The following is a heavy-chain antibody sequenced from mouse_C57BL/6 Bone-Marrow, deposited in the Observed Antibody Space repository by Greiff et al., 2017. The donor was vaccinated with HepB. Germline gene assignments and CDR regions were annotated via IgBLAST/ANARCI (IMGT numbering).Heavy chain of an antibody. J-gene: IGHJ4*01. D-gene: IGHD1-1*01. CDR3: TRRVTTVVAYYYAMDY. Sequence: QVQLKQSGAELVRPGASVTLSCKASGYTFTDYEMHWVKQTPVHGLEWIGAIDPETGGTAYNQKFKGKAILTADKSSSTAYMELRSLTSEDSAVYYCTRRVTTVVAYYYAMDYWGQGTSVTVSS. CDR2: IDPETGGT. V-gene: IGHV1-15*01. CDR1: GYTFTDYE.